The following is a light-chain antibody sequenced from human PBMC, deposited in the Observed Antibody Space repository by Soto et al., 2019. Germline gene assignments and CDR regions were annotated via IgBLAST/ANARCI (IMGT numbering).Light chain of an antibody. Sequence: EIVLTQSPATLSLSPGERATLSCRASQSVVNYLAWYEQKPGQAPRLLIYDASNRAAGIPARFSGSGSGTDFTLTISSLEPEDFAVYYCQQRNFWPITFGLGTRLETK. CDR3: QQRNFWPIT. J-gene: IGKJ5*01. CDR1: QSVVNY. CDR2: DAS. V-gene: IGKV3-11*01.